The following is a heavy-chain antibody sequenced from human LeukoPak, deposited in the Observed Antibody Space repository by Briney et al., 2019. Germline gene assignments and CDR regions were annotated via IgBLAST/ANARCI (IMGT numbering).Heavy chain of an antibody. CDR2: MNPNSANT. J-gene: IGHJ4*02. D-gene: IGHD3-22*01. CDR1: GYTFTNYD. Sequence: ASVKVSCKASGYTFTNYDINWVRQATGQGLEWMGWMNPNSANTGYAQKFQGRVTMTRDTSISTAYMELSSLRSEDTAVYYCARGNRLNYYDSSADYWGQGTLVTVSS. V-gene: IGHV1-8*01. CDR3: ARGNRLNYYDSSADY.